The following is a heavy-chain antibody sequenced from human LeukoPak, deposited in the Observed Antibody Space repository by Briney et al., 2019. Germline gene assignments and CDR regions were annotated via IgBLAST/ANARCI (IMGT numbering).Heavy chain of an antibody. CDR2: INYSGRT. CDR3: ARLLDYDNSGDPDTFDI. J-gene: IGHJ3*02. Sequence: SDTLSLTCTGSGGSLASYYWSWLRQSPGKRLEWIASINYSGRTKLNPSLPSRVTISLDMSNNHFSLQLRSVTAADTAIYYCARLLDYDNSGDPDTFDIWGQGTMVTVFS. CDR1: GGSLASYY. D-gene: IGHD3-22*01. V-gene: IGHV4-59*01.